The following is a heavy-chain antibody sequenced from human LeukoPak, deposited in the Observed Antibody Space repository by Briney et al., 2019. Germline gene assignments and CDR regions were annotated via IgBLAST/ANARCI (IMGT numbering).Heavy chain of an antibody. CDR3: ATGAIVFVY. V-gene: IGHV1-24*01. J-gene: IGHJ4*02. Sequence: ASVRVTCKVSGATLSKISIDWVRQAHGKGLEWMGSVGHEDGTTIHAQKFQGRFNMTVDTATDTAYMEMSSLMSEDTAIYYCATGAIVFVYWGQGTLVTVSS. CDR1: GATLSKIS. CDR2: VGHEDGTT. D-gene: IGHD3-22*01.